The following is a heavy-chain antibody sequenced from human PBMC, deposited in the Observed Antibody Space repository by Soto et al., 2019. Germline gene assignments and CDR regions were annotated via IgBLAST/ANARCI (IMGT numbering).Heavy chain of an antibody. Sequence: SETLSLTCSVSGGSISIYNYYWGWVRQPPGKGLEWIGSVYYSGSSYYNPSLKSRLTISVHTSNNHFSLKLTSVTAADTAVYFFVRRRHISHFDYWCQAVLVTVS. CDR3: VRRRHISHFDY. CDR1: GGSISIYNYY. D-gene: IGHD2-21*01. V-gene: IGHV4-39*02. J-gene: IGHJ4*02. CDR2: VYYSGSS.